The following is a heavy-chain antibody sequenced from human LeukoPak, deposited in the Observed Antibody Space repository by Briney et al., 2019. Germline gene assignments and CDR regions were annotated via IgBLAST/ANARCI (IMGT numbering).Heavy chain of an antibody. CDR2: IYYSGST. J-gene: IGHJ4*02. V-gene: IGHV4-31*03. Sequence: PSQTLSLTCTVSGGSLSRGGHYWSCTRQHPGKGLEWIVYIYYSGSTYYNPSLKSRATLPVKTPKNQFSLKLRSVTATEKAVYYCARDGAVGASVPYSTGYFDYWGQGTLVTVSS. CDR1: GGSLSRGGHY. D-gene: IGHD1-26*01. CDR3: ARDGAVGASVPYSTGYFDY.